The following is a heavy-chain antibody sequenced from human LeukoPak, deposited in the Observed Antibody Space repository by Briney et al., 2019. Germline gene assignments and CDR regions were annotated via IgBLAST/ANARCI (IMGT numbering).Heavy chain of an antibody. Sequence: SQTLSLTCAVSGGSICSGGYSWSWIRQPPGKGLEWIGYIYHSGSTYYNPSLKSRVTISVDRSKNQFSLKLSSVTAADTAVYYCGAARKTYYYYGMDVWGKGTTVTVSS. D-gene: IGHD6-25*01. J-gene: IGHJ6*04. V-gene: IGHV4-30-2*01. CDR1: GGSICSGGYS. CDR2: IYHSGST. CDR3: GAARKTYYYYGMDV.